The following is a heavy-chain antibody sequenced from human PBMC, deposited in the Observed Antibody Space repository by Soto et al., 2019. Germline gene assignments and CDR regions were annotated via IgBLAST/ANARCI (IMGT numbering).Heavy chain of an antibody. J-gene: IGHJ6*02. CDR3: ARWAWSGYPDYYGMDV. V-gene: IGHV1-46*01. CDR2: ITPSGGST. D-gene: IGHD3-3*01. CDR1: GYTFTSYY. Sequence: ASVKVSCKXSGYTFTSYYMHWVRQAPGQGLEWMGIITPSGGSTSYAQKFQGRVTMTRDTSTSTVYMELSSLRSEDTAVYYCARWAWSGYPDYYGMDVWGQGTTVTVSS.